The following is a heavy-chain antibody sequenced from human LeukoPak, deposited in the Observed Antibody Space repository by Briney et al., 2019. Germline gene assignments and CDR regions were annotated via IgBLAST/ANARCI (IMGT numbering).Heavy chain of an antibody. CDR3: ARDPAYYYDSSAGMDV. V-gene: IGHV3-7*01. J-gene: IGHJ6*02. CDR2: MNQDGRWK. CDR1: GFTFSNYW. Sequence: GGSLRLSCEASGFTFSNYWMSWVRQAPGKGLEWVANMNQDGRWKNYVDSVKGRFTISRDNAKNSLYLQMNSLRAEDTAVYYCARDPAYYYDSSAGMDVWGQGTTVTVSS. D-gene: IGHD3-22*01.